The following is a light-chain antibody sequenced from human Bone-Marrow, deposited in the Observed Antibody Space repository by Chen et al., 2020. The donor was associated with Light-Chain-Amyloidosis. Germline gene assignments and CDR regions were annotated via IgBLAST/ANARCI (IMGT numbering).Light chain of an antibody. CDR3: QVWDRSSDRPV. J-gene: IGLJ3*02. CDR1: NIGSTS. V-gene: IGLV3-21*02. CDR2: DDR. Sequence: SYVLTHPSSVSVATGQTATVACGGNNIGSTSVHWYQQTPGQAPLLVCYDDRDRPSGIPVRLSGSNSGNTATLTISRVEAGDEADYYCQVWDRSSDRPVFGGGTKLTVL.